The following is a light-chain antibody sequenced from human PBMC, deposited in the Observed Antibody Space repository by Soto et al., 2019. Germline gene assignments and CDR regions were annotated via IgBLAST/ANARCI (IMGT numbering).Light chain of an antibody. CDR2: GNS. CDR3: QAYDSSLSGVV. Sequence: QSALTQPPSVSGAPGQRVIISCTGSRSNIGAGSDVQWYQQLPGTAPKLLIYGNSNRPSGVPDRFSGSKSGTSASLAINGLQAEDEADYYCQAYDSSLSGVVFGGGTQLTVL. CDR1: RSNIGAGSD. V-gene: IGLV1-40*01. J-gene: IGLJ2*01.